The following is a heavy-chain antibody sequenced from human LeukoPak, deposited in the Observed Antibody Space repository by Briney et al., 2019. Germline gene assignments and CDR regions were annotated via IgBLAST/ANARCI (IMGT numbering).Heavy chain of an antibody. D-gene: IGHD2-15*01. CDR3: ARDWLDKGYCSGGSCYSFDH. V-gene: IGHV1-2*02. Sequence: GASVKVSCKASGYTFTGYYMHWVRQAPGQGLEWMGWINPNSGGTNYAQKFQGRVTMTRDTSISTAYMQLSRLRSEDTAVYYCARDWLDKGYCSGGSCYSFDHWGQGTLVTVSS. J-gene: IGHJ5*02. CDR1: GYTFTGYY. CDR2: INPNSGGT.